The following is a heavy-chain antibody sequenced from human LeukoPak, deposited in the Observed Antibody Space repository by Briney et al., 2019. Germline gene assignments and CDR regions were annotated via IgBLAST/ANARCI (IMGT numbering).Heavy chain of an antibody. Sequence: PGGSLRLSCAASGFTFNDYAMTWFRLAPGRGLEWVSTISGSGGSTYYADSVKGRFTISRDNSKNTLYLQMNSLRAEDTAVYYCAKDQRYYYGSGSKFDSDYWGQGTLVTVSS. J-gene: IGHJ4*02. D-gene: IGHD3-10*01. CDR2: ISGSGGST. CDR3: AKDQRYYYGSGSKFDSDY. V-gene: IGHV3-23*01. CDR1: GFTFNDYA.